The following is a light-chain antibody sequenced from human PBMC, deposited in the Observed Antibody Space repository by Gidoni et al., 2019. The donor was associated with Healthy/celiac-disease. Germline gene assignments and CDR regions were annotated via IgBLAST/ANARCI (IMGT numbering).Light chain of an antibody. CDR1: QSVSSY. V-gene: IGKV3-11*01. J-gene: IGKJ4*01. CDR2: DAS. CDR3: PQRSNWLT. Sequence: EMVWTQSPATLSLSPGERATLSCRASQSVSSYLAWYQQKPGQAPRLLIYDASNRATGIPARFSGSGSGTDFTLTISSLEPEDFAVYYCPQRSNWLTFGGGTKVEIK.